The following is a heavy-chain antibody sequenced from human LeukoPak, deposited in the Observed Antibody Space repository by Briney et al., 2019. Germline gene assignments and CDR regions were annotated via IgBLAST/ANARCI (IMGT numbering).Heavy chain of an antibody. CDR3: AAQGGSGDLRY. CDR1: GFTFSNTW. J-gene: IGHJ4*02. D-gene: IGHD4-17*01. Sequence: PGGSLRLSCAASGFTFSNTWMNWVRQPPGKGLEWVGRIKRIIDGGTTDYAAPVKGRFTVSRDDSINTLYLQMSSLKTEDTAVCYCAAQGGSGDLRYWGQGTLVTVSS. CDR2: IKRIIDGGTT. V-gene: IGHV3-15*01.